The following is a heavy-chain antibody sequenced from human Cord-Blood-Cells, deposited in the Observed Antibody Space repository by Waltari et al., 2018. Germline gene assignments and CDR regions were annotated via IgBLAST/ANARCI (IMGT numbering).Heavy chain of an antibody. J-gene: IGHJ4*02. CDR3: TRLLGSPHDY. Sequence: EVQLLESGGGWVKPGGSLQLSCAAFGFTFIGTAMHWVHQDSGKGLEWVGRIRSKANSYATAYAASVKGRFTISRDDSKNTAYLQMNSLKTEDTAVYYCTRLLGSPHDYWGQGTLVTVSS. V-gene: IGHV3-73*02. CDR2: IRSKANSYAT. D-gene: IGHD7-27*01. CDR1: GFTFIGTA.